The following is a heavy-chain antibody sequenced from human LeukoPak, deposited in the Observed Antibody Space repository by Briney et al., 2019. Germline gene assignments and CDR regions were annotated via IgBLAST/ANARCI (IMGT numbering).Heavy chain of an antibody. Sequence: SETLSLTCAAYGGSFSGYYWSWIRQPPGKGLEWIGEINHSGSTNYNPSLKSRVTISVDTSKNQFSLKLSSVTAADTAVYYCARARRGIVVVRYYYGMDVWGKGTTVTVSS. CDR1: GGSFSGYY. CDR2: INHSGST. CDR3: ARARRGIVVVRYYYGMDV. D-gene: IGHD2-2*01. J-gene: IGHJ6*04. V-gene: IGHV4-34*01.